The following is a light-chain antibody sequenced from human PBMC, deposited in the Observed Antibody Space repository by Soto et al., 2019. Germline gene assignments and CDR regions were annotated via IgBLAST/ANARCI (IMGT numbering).Light chain of an antibody. V-gene: IGKV3-15*01. CDR3: QQYNNWPRT. CDR1: QSVSSN. Sequence: EIVMTQSPATLSASPGERATLSCRASQSVSSNLAWYQQKPGQAPRLLIYGASTRATGIPARFSGSGSGTEFTLTISSLQSEDLAVYYCQQYNNWPRTFGQGTKVEIK. CDR2: GAS. J-gene: IGKJ1*01.